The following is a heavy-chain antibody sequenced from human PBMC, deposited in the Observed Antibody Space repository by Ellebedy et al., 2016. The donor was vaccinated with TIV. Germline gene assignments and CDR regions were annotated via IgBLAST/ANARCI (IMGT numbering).Heavy chain of an antibody. CDR3: ARDRDYGTFDY. D-gene: IGHD4-17*01. CDR1: GYTFTTYA. J-gene: IGHJ4*02. Sequence: AASVKVSCKASGYTFTTYAIHWVRQAPGQGLEWMGWISVYNGNTNYAQKLQSRVTMTTDTSTSTAYMELRSLRSDDTAVYYCARDRDYGTFDYWGQGTLVTVSS. V-gene: IGHV1-18*01. CDR2: ISVYNGNT.